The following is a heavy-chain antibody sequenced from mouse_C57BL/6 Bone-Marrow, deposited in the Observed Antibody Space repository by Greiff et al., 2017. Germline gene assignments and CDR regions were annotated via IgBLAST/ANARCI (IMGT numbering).Heavy chain of an antibody. CDR1: GYTFTSYW. CDR3: ATPYFSNYGDLDY. D-gene: IGHD2-5*01. J-gene: IGHJ2*01. Sequence: QVQLQQPGAELVKPGASVKMSCKASGYTFTSYWITWVKQRPGQGLEWIGEIYPGSGSTNYNEKFKSKATLTVDTSSSTAYMHLSSLTSEDSAVYYSATPYFSNYGDLDYWGQGTTLTVSS. V-gene: IGHV1-55*01. CDR2: IYPGSGST.